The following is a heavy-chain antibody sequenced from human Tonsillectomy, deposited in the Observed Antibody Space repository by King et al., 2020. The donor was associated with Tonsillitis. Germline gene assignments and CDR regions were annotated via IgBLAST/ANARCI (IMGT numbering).Heavy chain of an antibody. V-gene: IGHV3-48*03. J-gene: IGHJ6*03. CDR2: ISSSGSTI. Sequence: VQLVESGGGLVQPGGSLRLSCAASGFTFISYDMNWVRQAPGKGLEWVSYISSSGSTIYYADSVKGRFTLSRDNAKNSLYLHVNSLRAEDTAVYYCARAHYYYYMDVWGKGTTVTVSS. CDR3: ARAHYYYYMDV. CDR1: GFTFISYD.